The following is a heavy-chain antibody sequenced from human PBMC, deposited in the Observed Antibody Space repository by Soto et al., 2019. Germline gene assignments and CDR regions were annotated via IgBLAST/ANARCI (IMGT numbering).Heavy chain of an antibody. CDR2: ISHSERT. D-gene: IGHD3-22*01. CDR1: GDSISSDGYY. V-gene: IGHV4-31*02. CDR3: ARIRWLSRVTYYYYGMDV. J-gene: IGHJ6*02. Sequence: SETLSLTCSVSGDSISSDGYYWSWIRQHPGKGLEWIGYISHSERTYYNPSLRSQIIISVDTSKNQLSLKLSSVTAADTAVYYCARIRWLSRVTYYYYGMDVWGQGTKVTVSS.